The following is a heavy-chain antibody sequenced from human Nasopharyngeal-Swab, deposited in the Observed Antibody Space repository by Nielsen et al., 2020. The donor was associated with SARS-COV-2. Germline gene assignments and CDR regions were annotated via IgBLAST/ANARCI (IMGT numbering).Heavy chain of an antibody. CDR2: IYPGDSDT. Sequence: ESLKTPRNGPGYSFPSYWIGRVPQMPGKGLEWMGIIYPGDSDTRYSPSFQGQVTISAEKSISTAYLQWNSLKASDTAMYYCARRVFYGDYFDYWGQGTLVTVSS. D-gene: IGHD4-17*01. CDR3: ARRVFYGDYFDY. J-gene: IGHJ4*02. V-gene: IGHV5-51*01. CDR1: GYSFPSYW.